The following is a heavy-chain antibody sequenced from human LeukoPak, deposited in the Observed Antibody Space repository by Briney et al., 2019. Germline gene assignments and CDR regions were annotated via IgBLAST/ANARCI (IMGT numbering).Heavy chain of an antibody. D-gene: IGHD6-13*01. J-gene: IGHJ4*02. Sequence: QTGGSLRLSCAASGFTFSSYAMHWVRQAPGKGLEWGAVISYDGSNKYYADSVKGRFTISRDNSKNTLYLQMNSLRAEDTAVYYCARDLAHPGYSSSWYLDYWGQGTLVTVSS. CDR3: ARDLAHPGYSSSWYLDY. CDR1: GFTFSSYA. CDR2: ISYDGSNK. V-gene: IGHV3-30-3*01.